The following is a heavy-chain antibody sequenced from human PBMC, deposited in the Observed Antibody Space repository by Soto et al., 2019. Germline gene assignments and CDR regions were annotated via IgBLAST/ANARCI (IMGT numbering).Heavy chain of an antibody. V-gene: IGHV1-58*01. Sequence: SLKVSWQSSGLTFTSSAVQWVRQARGQRLEWIGWIVVGSGNTNYAQKFQERVTITRDMSTSTAYMELSSLRSEDTAVYYCAADGATIGFFDYCGQGTLVTVSS. CDR2: IVVGSGNT. CDR1: GLTFTSSA. CDR3: AADGATIGFFDY. D-gene: IGHD1-1*01. J-gene: IGHJ4*02.